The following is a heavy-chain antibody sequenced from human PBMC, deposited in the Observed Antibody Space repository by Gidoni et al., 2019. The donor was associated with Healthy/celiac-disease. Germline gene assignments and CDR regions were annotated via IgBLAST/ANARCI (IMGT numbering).Heavy chain of an antibody. J-gene: IGHJ6*02. CDR1: GGTFSSYA. D-gene: IGHD2-15*01. CDR2: IIPIFGTA. CDR3: ARDNGGDCSGGSCYPPMDYYYYYYGMDV. Sequence: QVQLVQSGAEVKKPGSSVKVSCKASGGTFSSYAISWVRQAPGQGLEWMGGIIPIFGTANYAQKFQGRVTITADKSTSTAYMELSSLRSEDTAVYYCARDNGGDCSGGSCYPPMDYYYYYYGMDVWGQGTTVTVSS. V-gene: IGHV1-69*06.